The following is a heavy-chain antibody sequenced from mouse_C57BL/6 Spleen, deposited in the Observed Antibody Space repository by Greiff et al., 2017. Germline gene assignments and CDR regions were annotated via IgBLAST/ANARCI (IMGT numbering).Heavy chain of an antibody. V-gene: IGHV1-62-2*01. Sequence: QVQLQQSGAELVKPGASVKLSCKASGYTFTEYTIHWVKQRSGQGLEWIGWFYPGSGSIKYNEKFKDKATLTADKSSSTVYMELSRLTSEDSAVYFCARHGSLNDYGSSYAMDYWGQGTSVTVSS. CDR2: FYPGSGSI. D-gene: IGHD1-1*01. CDR3: ARHGSLNDYGSSYAMDY. CDR1: GYTFTEYT. J-gene: IGHJ4*01.